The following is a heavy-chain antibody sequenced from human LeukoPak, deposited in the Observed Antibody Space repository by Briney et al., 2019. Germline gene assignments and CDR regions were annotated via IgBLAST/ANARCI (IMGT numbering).Heavy chain of an antibody. Sequence: GGSLRLSCAASGFTVSSNYMSWVRQQAPGKGLEWVSVIYSGGSTYYADSVKGRFTISRDNSKNTLYLQMNSLRAEDTAVYYCAKDGDSSDDYWGQGTLVTVSS. D-gene: IGHD6-19*01. V-gene: IGHV3-66*01. CDR3: AKDGDSSDDY. CDR1: GFTVSSNY. J-gene: IGHJ4*02. CDR2: IYSGGST.